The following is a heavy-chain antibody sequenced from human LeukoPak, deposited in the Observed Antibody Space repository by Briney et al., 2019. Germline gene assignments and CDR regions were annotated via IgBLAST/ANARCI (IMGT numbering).Heavy chain of an antibody. CDR1: GYTFTSYG. V-gene: IGHV1-18*01. J-gene: IGHJ4*02. D-gene: IGHD2-15*01. CDR3: ARVGSHLGYCSGGSCYFDY. CDR2: ISAYNGNT. Sequence: GASVKVSCKASGYTFTSYGISWVRQAPGQGLEWMGWISAYNGNTNYAQKLQGRVTMTTDTSTSIAYMELRSLRSDDTAVYYCARVGSHLGYCSGGSCYFDYWGQGTLVTVSS.